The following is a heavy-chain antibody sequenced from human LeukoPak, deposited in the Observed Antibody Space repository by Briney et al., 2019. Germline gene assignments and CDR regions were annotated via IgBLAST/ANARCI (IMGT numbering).Heavy chain of an antibody. Sequence: HAGGSLRLSCAASGFTFSSYAMSWVRQAPGKGLEWVSAISGSGGSTYYADSVKGRFTISRDNSKNTLYLQTNSLRAEDTAVYYCAKDPLAAAGWFDPWGQGTLVTVSS. CDR1: GFTFSSYA. D-gene: IGHD6-13*01. J-gene: IGHJ5*02. V-gene: IGHV3-23*01. CDR3: AKDPLAAAGWFDP. CDR2: ISGSGGST.